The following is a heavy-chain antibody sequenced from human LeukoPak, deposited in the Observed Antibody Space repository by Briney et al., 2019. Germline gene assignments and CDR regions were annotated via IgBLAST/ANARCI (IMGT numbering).Heavy chain of an antibody. Sequence: PGGSLRLSCAASGFTFSSYAMHWVRQAPGKGLEWVAVISYDGSNKYYADSVKGRFTISRDNSKNTLYLQMNSLRAEDTAVYYCARGKKGYQLLYPTFDYWGQGTLVTVSS. D-gene: IGHD2-2*02. CDR2: ISYDGSNK. CDR1: GFTFSSYA. J-gene: IGHJ4*02. V-gene: IGHV3-30-3*01. CDR3: ARGKKGYQLLYPTFDY.